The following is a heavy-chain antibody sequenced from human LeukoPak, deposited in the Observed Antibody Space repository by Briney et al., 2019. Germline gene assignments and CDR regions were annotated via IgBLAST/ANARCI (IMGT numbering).Heavy chain of an antibody. V-gene: IGHV1-69*13. CDR3: ARDQGDSSGWKSYAFDI. CDR1: GGTFSSYA. CDR2: IIPIFGTA. J-gene: IGHJ3*02. D-gene: IGHD3-22*01. Sequence: SVKVSCKASGGTFSSYAISWVRQAPGQGLEWMGGIIPIFGTANYAQKFQGRVTVTADESTSTAYMELSSLRSEDTAVYYCARDQGDSSGWKSYAFDIWGQGTMVTVSS.